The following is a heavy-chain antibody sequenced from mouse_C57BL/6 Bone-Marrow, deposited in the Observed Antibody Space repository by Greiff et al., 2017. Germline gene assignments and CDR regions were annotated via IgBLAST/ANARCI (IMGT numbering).Heavy chain of an antibody. CDR3: ARRIYYDPWYFDV. D-gene: IGHD2-4*01. Sequence: LQESGAELARPGASVKLSCKASGYTFTSYGISWVKQRTGQGLEWIGEIYPRSGNTYYNEKVKGKATLTADKSSSTAYMELRSLTSEDSAVYFCARRIYYDPWYFDVWGTGTTVTVSS. J-gene: IGHJ1*03. CDR2: IYPRSGNT. V-gene: IGHV1-81*01. CDR1: GYTFTSYG.